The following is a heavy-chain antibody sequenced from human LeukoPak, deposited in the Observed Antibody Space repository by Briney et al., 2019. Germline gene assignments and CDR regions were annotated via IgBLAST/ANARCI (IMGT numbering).Heavy chain of an antibody. CDR3: AKDVKMFRGPMIMRHFDY. D-gene: IGHD3-10*01. CDR1: GFIFSNYG. V-gene: IGHV3-30*02. Sequence: GGSLRLSCTTSGFIFSNYGMHWVRQAPGKGLEWVAFIRHDGSNKYYADSVKGRCTISRDNSKKTVYLQMNSLRTEDTAVYFCAKDVKMFRGPMIMRHFDYWGQGTLVTVSS. CDR2: IRHDGSNK. J-gene: IGHJ4*02.